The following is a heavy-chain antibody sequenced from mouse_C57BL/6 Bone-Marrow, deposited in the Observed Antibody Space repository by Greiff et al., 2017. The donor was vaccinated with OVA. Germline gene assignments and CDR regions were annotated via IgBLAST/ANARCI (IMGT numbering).Heavy chain of an antibody. Sequence: EVQRVESGPGLVKPSQSLSLTCSVTGYSFTSCYYWYWIRQSPGNKLEWVGFISYDGSNNYNPSLKNRISITLDTSKNQFCLKLTSVTTEDTATYYCARDRYAMDYWGQGTSVTVSS. J-gene: IGHJ4*01. CDR1: GYSFTSCYY. CDR2: ISYDGSN. CDR3: ARDRYAMDY. V-gene: IGHV3-6*01.